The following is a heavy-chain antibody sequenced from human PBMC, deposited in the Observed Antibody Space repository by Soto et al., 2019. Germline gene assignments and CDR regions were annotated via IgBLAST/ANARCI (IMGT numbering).Heavy chain of an antibody. Sequence: QVQLVQSGAEVKKPGSSVKVSCKASGGTFSSYTISWVRQAPGQGLEWMGRIIPILGIANYAQKLQGRVTITADKSTSTAYMELSSLRSEDTAVYYCARAQAYCGGDCYYWFDPWGQGTLVTVSS. CDR1: GGTFSSYT. V-gene: IGHV1-69*02. CDR3: ARAQAYCGGDCYYWFDP. CDR2: IIPILGIA. D-gene: IGHD2-21*01. J-gene: IGHJ5*02.